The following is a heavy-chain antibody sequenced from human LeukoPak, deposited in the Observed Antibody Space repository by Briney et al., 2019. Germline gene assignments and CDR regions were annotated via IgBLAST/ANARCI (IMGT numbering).Heavy chain of an antibody. Sequence: GEPLKISCVASGDSFTTYWIGWVRQIPGKGLEWVGIIYPRDSDIRYNPSFQGQVTISADKSISIVYLQWSSLKSSDTAMYYCASCGYSFGSFDSWGQGTLVTVSS. D-gene: IGHD5-18*01. V-gene: IGHV5-51*01. CDR1: GDSFTTYW. CDR3: ASCGYSFGSFDS. J-gene: IGHJ4*02. CDR2: IYPRDSDI.